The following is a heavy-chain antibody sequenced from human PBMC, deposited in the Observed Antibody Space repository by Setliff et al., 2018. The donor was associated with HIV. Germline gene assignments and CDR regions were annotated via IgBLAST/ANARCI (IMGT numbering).Heavy chain of an antibody. Sequence: GGSLRLSCEASGFTVSSSYMAWVRQAPGKGLEWVSTIYSDGSTYHRDSVKGRFTLSRDNSKNTLYLQMNSLRAEDSAVYYCAREVGMVGAAQSDAFDIWGQGTLVTVSS. J-gene: IGHJ3*02. CDR2: IYSDGST. CDR1: GFTVSSSY. V-gene: IGHV3-66*02. CDR3: AREVGMVGAAQSDAFDI. D-gene: IGHD2-15*01.